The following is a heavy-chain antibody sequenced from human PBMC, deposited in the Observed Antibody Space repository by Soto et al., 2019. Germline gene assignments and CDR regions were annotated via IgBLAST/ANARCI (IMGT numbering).Heavy chain of an antibody. Sequence: GGSLRLSCVAPGVTFKDYGMHWVRQAPGKGLEWVAVISYDGKQTYYADSVKGRFTISKDKSKRTLFLQMNSLRVDDTAVYYCARDGWGSNWYFDPWGRGTLVTVSS. V-gene: IGHV3-30*03. CDR2: ISYDGKQT. J-gene: IGHJ2*01. CDR3: ARDGWGSNWYFDP. D-gene: IGHD3-16*01. CDR1: GVTFKDYG.